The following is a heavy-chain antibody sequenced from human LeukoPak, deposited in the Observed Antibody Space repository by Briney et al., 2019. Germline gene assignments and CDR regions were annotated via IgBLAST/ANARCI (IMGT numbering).Heavy chain of an antibody. Sequence: ASVKVSCKASGYTFTSYGISWVRQAPGQGLEWMGIINPSGGSTSYAQKFQGRVTMTRDMSTSTVYMELSSLRSEDTAVYYCAPTPRLWWRDPTRFDYWGQGTLVTVSS. V-gene: IGHV1-46*01. CDR3: APTPRLWWRDPTRFDY. J-gene: IGHJ4*02. CDR1: GYTFTSYG. D-gene: IGHD2-21*01. CDR2: INPSGGST.